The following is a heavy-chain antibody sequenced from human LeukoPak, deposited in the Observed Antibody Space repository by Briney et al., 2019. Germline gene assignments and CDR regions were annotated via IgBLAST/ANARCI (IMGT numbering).Heavy chain of an antibody. CDR3: ARETKDIYSPSWGLYDTYYYIDA. CDR1: PGSMDSGLYY. CDR2: ISNNGGT. D-gene: IGHD5/OR15-5a*01. J-gene: IGHJ6*03. V-gene: IGHV4-61*02. Sequence: PSQPLSLTCAVSPGSMDSGLYYWTWIRQPAGKGLEWIGRISNNGGTAYNPSLRSRVTITLDTSNNHLSLKVTSVTAADTAVYYCARETKDIYSPSWGLYDTYYYIDAWGKGTTVTVSS.